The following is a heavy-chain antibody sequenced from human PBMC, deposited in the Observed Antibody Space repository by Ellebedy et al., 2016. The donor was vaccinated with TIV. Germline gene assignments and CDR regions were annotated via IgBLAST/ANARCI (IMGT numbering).Heavy chain of an antibody. V-gene: IGHV5-51*01. Sequence: KVSCKGSGYSFTNYWIGWVRQMPGKGLEWMAIIQPGASDTRYSPSFQGQVTISADKSIITAYLQWSSLKASDTAMYYCARYGAYDSSGYYGYFEYWGQGTLVTVSS. D-gene: IGHD3-22*01. CDR2: IQPGASDT. CDR3: ARYGAYDSSGYYGYFEY. CDR1: GYSFTNYW. J-gene: IGHJ4*02.